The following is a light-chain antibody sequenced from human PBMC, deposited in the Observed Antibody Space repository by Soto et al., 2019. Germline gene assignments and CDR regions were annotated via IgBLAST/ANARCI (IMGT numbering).Light chain of an antibody. CDR2: DVS. Sequence: QSVLTQPASVSGSPGQSITISCTGTSSDVGAYNYVSWYQQHPGKAPKLMIYDVSNRPSGVSSRFSGSKSGNTASLTFSGLQAEDEADYYCSSYTTSSIYVFGTGTKLTV. CDR1: SSDVGAYNY. CDR3: SSYTTSSIYV. V-gene: IGLV2-14*01. J-gene: IGLJ1*01.